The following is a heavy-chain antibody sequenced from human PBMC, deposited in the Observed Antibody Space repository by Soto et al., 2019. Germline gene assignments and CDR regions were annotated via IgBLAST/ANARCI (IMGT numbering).Heavy chain of an antibody. CDR2: INADYGNT. D-gene: IGHD5-18*01. V-gene: IGHV1-18*01. Sequence: QAQLVQSGAEVRKPGASVKVSCKASGYTFYSHSISWVRQAPGQGLEWMGRINADYGNTQYAQKFRGRVTMTTDTSTTTVYTELTNLRSYDTAVYYCARCIQGDYYYGMDVWGQGTTVTVPS. CDR1: GYTFYSHS. CDR3: ARCIQGDYYYGMDV. J-gene: IGHJ6*02.